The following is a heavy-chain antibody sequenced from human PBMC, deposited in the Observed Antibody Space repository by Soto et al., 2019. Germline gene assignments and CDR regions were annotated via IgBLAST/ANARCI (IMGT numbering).Heavy chain of an antibody. Sequence: ASVKVSCKASGYTFTGYYMHWVRQAPGQGLEWMGWINPNSGGTNYAQKFQGRVTMTRDTSISTAYMELSRLRSDDTAVYYCARDGSLLRFLEWLFSKTGNDAFDIWGQGTMVTVSS. V-gene: IGHV1-2*02. CDR1: GYTFTGYY. CDR2: INPNSGGT. J-gene: IGHJ3*02. CDR3: ARDGSLLRFLEWLFSKTGNDAFDI. D-gene: IGHD3-3*01.